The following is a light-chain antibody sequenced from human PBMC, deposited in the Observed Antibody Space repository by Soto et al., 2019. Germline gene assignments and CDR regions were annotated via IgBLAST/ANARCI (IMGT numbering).Light chain of an antibody. CDR1: SSDVGDYNY. J-gene: IGLJ1*01. V-gene: IGLV2-14*03. CDR3: SSYSSSGTLYV. CDR2: DVS. Sequence: QSALTQPASVSGSPGQSITISCTASSSDVGDYNYVAWYQQHPDKAPKLMIFDVSSRPSGVSNRFSGSKSGSTASLTISGLQAEDEADYFCSSYSSSGTLYVFGTGTKLTVL.